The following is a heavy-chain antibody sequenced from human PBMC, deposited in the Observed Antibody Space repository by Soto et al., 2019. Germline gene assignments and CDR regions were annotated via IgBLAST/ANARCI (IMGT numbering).Heavy chain of an antibody. J-gene: IGHJ4*02. CDR2: ISTSGTTV. V-gene: IGHV3-48*01. CDR1: GFAFSGYS. CDR3: ARDVGNYYDKLDC. Sequence: PGGSLRLSCAASGFAFSGYSLNWVRQPPGKGLEWVSYISTSGTTVHYADSVRGRFTISRDNAMNSLYLQMNSLRAEDTAVYFCARDVGNYYDKLDCWGQGTLVTSPQ. D-gene: IGHD3-16*01.